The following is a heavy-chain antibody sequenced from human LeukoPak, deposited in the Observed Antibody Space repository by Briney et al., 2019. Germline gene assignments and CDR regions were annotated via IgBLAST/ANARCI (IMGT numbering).Heavy chain of an antibody. D-gene: IGHD3-22*01. CDR3: ARAGRYNDAARGLIDY. Sequence: GGSLRLSCAASGFTVSSNYMSWVRQAPGKGLEWVSVIYSGGSTYYADSVKGRFTISRDNSKNTLYLQMNSLRAEDTAVYYCARAGRYNDAARGLIDYWGQGTLVTVSS. J-gene: IGHJ4*02. CDR1: GFTVSSNY. V-gene: IGHV3-53*01. CDR2: IYSGGST.